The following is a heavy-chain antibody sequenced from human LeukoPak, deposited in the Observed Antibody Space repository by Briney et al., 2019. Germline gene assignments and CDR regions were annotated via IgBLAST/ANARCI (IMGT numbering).Heavy chain of an antibody. Sequence: GGSLRLSCAASGFTFSNYSMNWVRQAPGKGLEWVSYISSSSSTIYYADSVKGRFTISRDKAKNSLYLQMNSLRAEDTAVYYCARDNSPYYYYMDVWGKGTTVTVSS. CDR1: GFTFSNYS. J-gene: IGHJ6*03. CDR2: ISSSSSTI. D-gene: IGHD4-23*01. CDR3: ARDNSPYYYYMDV. V-gene: IGHV3-48*01.